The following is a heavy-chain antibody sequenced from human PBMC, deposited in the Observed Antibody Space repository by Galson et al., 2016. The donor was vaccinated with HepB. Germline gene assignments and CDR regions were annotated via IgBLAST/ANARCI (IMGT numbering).Heavy chain of an antibody. CDR3: AREVMTTVTSYGMDV. J-gene: IGHJ6*02. CDR2: IHSSGTS. D-gene: IGHD4-11*01. V-gene: IGHV4-39*02. CDR1: GDSISNVGRH. Sequence: SETLSLTCTVSGDSISNVGRHWGWFRQSPEMGLEYIGSIHSSGTSYYNPSLTSRVTVSADMSRNLFSLRLSSVTAADTAVYYCAREVMTTVTSYGMDVWGHGTTVTVSS.